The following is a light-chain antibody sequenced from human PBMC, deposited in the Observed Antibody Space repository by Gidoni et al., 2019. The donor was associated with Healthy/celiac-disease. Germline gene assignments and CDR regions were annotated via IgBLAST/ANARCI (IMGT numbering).Light chain of an antibody. CDR2: AAS. CDR1: QGISSY. V-gene: IGKV1-9*01. Sequence: DIQLTQSPSFMSASVGDRVTITCRASQGISSYLAWYQQKPGKAPKLLIYAASTLQSGVPPRFSGSGSGTEFTLTISSLQPEDFASYYCQQLNSYHPLTFGGGTKVEIK. CDR3: QQLNSYHPLT. J-gene: IGKJ4*01.